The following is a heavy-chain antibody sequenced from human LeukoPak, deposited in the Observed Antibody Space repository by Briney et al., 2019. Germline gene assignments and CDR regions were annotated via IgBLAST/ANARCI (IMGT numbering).Heavy chain of an antibody. D-gene: IGHD2-15*01. CDR3: ARVVVAPKTKSSFSFRYAFDY. V-gene: IGHV1-2*02. Sequence: ASVKVSCKASGYTFTGYYMHWVRQAPGQGLEWMGWINPNSGGTNYAQKFQGRVTMTRDTSIGTAYMELSRLRSDDTAVYYCARVVVAPKTKSSFSFRYAFDYWGQGTLVTVSS. CDR2: INPNSGGT. CDR1: GYTFTGYY. J-gene: IGHJ4*02.